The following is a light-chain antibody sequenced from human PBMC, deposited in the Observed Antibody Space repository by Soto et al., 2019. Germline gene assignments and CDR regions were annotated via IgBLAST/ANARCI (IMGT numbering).Light chain of an antibody. V-gene: IGLV2-14*01. CDR3: SSYTSSSTPHVV. CDR1: SRDVGGYNY. Sequence: SALTQPASVSGSPGQSIAISCTGTSRDVGGYNYVSWYQQHPGKAPKLMIYDVSNRPSGVSNRFSGSKSGNTASLTISGLQAEDEADYYCSSYTSSSTPHVVFGGGTKLTVL. CDR2: DVS. J-gene: IGLJ2*01.